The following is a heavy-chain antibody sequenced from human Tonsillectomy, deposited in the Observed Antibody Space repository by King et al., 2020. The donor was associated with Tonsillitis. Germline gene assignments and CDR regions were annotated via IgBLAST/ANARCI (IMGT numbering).Heavy chain of an antibody. CDR1: GFTFSNYA. D-gene: IGHD3-10*01. V-gene: IGHV3-23*03. J-gene: IGHJ4*02. CDR3: AKVPGAYVVRENDYFDY. Sequence: VQLVESGGGLVQPGGSLRLSCAASGFTFSNYAMSWVRQAPGKGLEWVSVIFSSGSVTYYADSVKGRFTISRDNSKNTLYLQMTSLRAEDTAVYFCAKVPGAYVVRENDYFDYWGQGTLVTVSS. CDR2: IFSSGSVT.